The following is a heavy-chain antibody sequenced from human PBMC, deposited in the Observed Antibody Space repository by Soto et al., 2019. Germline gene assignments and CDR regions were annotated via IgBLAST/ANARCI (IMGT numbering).Heavy chain of an antibody. J-gene: IGHJ4*02. CDR2: INHSGST. D-gene: IGHD4-4*01. CDR3: ARGRSTVTRSSFDY. V-gene: IGHV4-34*01. CDR1: GGYFSCYY. Sequence: SETLSLTCAVYGGYFSCYYWSWIRQHPGKGLEWIGEINHSGSTNYNPSLKSRVTISVDTSKNQFSLKLSSVTAADTAVYYCARGRSTVTRSSFDYWGQGTLVTVSS.